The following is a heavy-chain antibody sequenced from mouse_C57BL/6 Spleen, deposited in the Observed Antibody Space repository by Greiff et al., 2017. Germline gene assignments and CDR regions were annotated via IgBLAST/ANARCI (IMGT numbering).Heavy chain of an antibody. D-gene: IGHD2-4*01. V-gene: IGHV1-52*01. CDR3: AIYYDYDGKNWYFDV. J-gene: IGHJ1*03. CDR1: GYTFTSYW. CDR2: IDPSDSET. Sequence: VQLQQPGAELVRPGSSVKLSCKASGYTFTSYWMHWVKQRPIQGLEWIGNIDPSDSETHYNQKFKDKATLTVDKSSSTAYMQLSSRTSEDSAVYYCAIYYDYDGKNWYFDVWGTGTTVTVSS.